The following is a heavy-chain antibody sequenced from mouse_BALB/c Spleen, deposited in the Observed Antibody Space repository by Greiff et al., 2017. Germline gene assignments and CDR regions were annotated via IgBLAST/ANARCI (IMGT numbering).Heavy chain of an antibody. CDR3: ARNSRHYYGIPYYFDY. CDR1: GFSLTSYG. CDR2: IWSGGST. J-gene: IGHJ2*01. V-gene: IGHV2-4-1*01. Sequence: VMLVESGPGLVQPSQSLSITCTVSGFSLTSYGVHWVRQSPGKGLEWLGVIWSGGSTDYNAAFISRLSISKDNSKSQVFFKMNSLQADDTAIYYCARNSRHYYGIPYYFDYWGQGTTLTVSS. D-gene: IGHD1-1*01.